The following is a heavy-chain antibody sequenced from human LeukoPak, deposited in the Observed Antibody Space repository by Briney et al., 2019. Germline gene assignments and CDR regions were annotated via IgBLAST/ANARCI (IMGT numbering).Heavy chain of an antibody. Sequence: PGGSLRLSCAASGFSFSSYSVNWVRQAPGKGLEWVSYISSSASSIFYADSVKGRLTISRDNAQNSLYLQMNSLRADDTAVYYCARALWYSSSWSYFDYWGQGTLVTVSS. V-gene: IGHV3-48*01. D-gene: IGHD6-13*01. CDR3: ARALWYSSSWSYFDY. J-gene: IGHJ4*02. CDR1: GFSFSSYS. CDR2: ISSSASSI.